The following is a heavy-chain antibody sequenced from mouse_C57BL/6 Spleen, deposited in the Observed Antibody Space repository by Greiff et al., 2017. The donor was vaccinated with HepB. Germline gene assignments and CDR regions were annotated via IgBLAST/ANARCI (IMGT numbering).Heavy chain of an antibody. CDR2: ISYDGSN. D-gene: IGHD1-1*01. J-gene: IGHJ2*01. CDR3: ARGRVTTVVDYFDY. Sequence: DVKLQESGPGLVKPSQSLSLTCSVTGYSITSGYYWNLIRQFPGNQLEWMGYISYDGSNNYNPSLKNRITITRDTSKNQFFLKLNSVTTEDTATYYCARGRVTTVVDYFDYWGQGTTLTVSS. V-gene: IGHV3-6*01. CDR1: GYSITSGYY.